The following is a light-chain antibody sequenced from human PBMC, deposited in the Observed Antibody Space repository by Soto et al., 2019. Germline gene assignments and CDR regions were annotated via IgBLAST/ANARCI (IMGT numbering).Light chain of an antibody. V-gene: IGLV2-14*03. CDR1: SSDVGGYNS. CDR2: DVS. J-gene: IGLJ2*01. CDR3: SSYTGSSVV. Sequence: QSALTQPASVSGGSGQSITISCTGPSSDVGGYNSISWYQQHPGKAPKLMIFDVSNRPSGVSNRFSGSKSGNTASLTISGLQAEDEADYYCSSYTGSSVVFGGGTQLTVL.